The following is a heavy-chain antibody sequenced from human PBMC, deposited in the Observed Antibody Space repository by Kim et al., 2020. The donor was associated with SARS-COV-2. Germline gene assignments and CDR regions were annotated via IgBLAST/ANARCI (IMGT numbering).Heavy chain of an antibody. V-gene: IGHV4-39*07. Sequence: IRVTISVDTSKNQFSLKLSSVTAADTAVYYCARVTVSGYYYSRKGIVFDYWGQGTLVTVSS. D-gene: IGHD3-22*01. J-gene: IGHJ4*02. CDR3: ARVTVSGYYYSRKGIVFDY.